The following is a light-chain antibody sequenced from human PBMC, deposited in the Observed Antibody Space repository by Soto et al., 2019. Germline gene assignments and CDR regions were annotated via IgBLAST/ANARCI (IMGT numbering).Light chain of an antibody. CDR3: QPYNSYSWT. J-gene: IGKJ1*01. V-gene: IGKV1-5*01. Sequence: DIQMTQSPSTLSASVGDRVTITCRASQSISSWLAWYQQKPGKAPKLLIYDASSLESGVPSGFSGSGSGTEFTLPISSLQPDDFATYYCQPYNSYSWTFGQGTKVEIK. CDR2: DAS. CDR1: QSISSW.